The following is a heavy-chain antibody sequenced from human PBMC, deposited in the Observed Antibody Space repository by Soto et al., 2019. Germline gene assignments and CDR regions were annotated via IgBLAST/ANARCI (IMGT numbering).Heavy chain of an antibody. Sequence: ASVKVSCKASGYTFTSYAMHWVRQAPGQRLEWMGWINAGNGNTKYSQKFQGRVTITRDTSASTAYMELSSLRSEDTAVYYCARGVVSPADYDYIWGSYRRSYYFDYWGQGTLVTVSS. CDR3: ARGVVSPADYDYIWGSYRRSYYFDY. CDR1: GYTFTSYA. D-gene: IGHD3-16*02. CDR2: INAGNGNT. J-gene: IGHJ4*02. V-gene: IGHV1-3*01.